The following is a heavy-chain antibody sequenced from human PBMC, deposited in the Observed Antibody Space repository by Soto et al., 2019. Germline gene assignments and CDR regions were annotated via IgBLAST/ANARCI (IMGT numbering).Heavy chain of an antibody. CDR1: GFTFSTSW. CDR3: AGAPDGYFDY. D-gene: IGHD4-17*01. V-gene: IGHV3-74*01. J-gene: IGHJ4*01. Sequence: GGSLRLSCAASGFTFSTSWMHWVRKGSGKGLVWVSRINSDGSVTTYADSVKGRFTISRDNANNTVFLQMNSLRAEDAAVYYCAGAPDGYFDYGDQETLLTISS. CDR2: INSDGSVT.